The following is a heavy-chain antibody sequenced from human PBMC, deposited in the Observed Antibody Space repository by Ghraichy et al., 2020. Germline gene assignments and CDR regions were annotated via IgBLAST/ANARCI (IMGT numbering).Heavy chain of an antibody. CDR1: GFSFSYYA. CDR2: ISASGGST. Sequence: GGSLRLSCAATGFSFSYYAMHWVRQAPGKGLEWVSAISASGGSTYYAESVRGRFTISRDNSKNTLFLQMNSLRAEDTALFYCAKDRRGVTYFNYGMDVWGQGTTVTVSS. D-gene: IGHD3-10*01. J-gene: IGHJ6*02. V-gene: IGHV3-23*01. CDR3: AKDRRGVTYFNYGMDV.